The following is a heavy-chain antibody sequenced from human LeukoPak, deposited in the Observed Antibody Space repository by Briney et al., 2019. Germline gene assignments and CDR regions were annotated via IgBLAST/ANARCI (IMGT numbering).Heavy chain of an antibody. CDR1: GYTFTNYA. CDR3: ARAYQRLGELSLPNY. V-gene: IGHV7-4-1*02. Sequence: ASVKVSCKASGYTFTNYAVNWVRQAPGQGLEWMGWIHPSTGNPTYAQGFTGRFVFSLDTSVSTTYLQISSLKAEDTAVYYCARAYQRLGELSLPNYRGQGTLVTVSS. CDR2: IHPSTGNP. D-gene: IGHD3-16*02. J-gene: IGHJ4*02.